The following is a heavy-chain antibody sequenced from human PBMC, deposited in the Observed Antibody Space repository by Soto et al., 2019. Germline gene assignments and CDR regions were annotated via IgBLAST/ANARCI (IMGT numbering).Heavy chain of an antibody. V-gene: IGHV3-53*01. CDR3: ARSSNSIAAAGTGFDY. J-gene: IGHJ4*02. Sequence: PGGSLRLSCAASGFTVSSHYMSWVRQAPGKGLEWVSVIYSGGSTYYADSVKGRFTISRDNSKNTLYLQMNSLRAEDTAVYYCARSSNSIAAAGTGFDYWGQGTLVTVSS. D-gene: IGHD6-13*01. CDR2: IYSGGST. CDR1: GFTVSSHY.